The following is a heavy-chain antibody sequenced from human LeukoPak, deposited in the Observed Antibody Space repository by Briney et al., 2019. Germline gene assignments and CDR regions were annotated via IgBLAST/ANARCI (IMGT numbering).Heavy chain of an antibody. CDR3: AKQLRYFDWAPYYFDY. D-gene: IGHD3-9*01. J-gene: IGHJ4*02. CDR1: GFTFSSYG. Sequence: PGGSLRLSCAASGFTFSSYGMHWVRQAPGKGLDWVAFIHHDGSNKYYADSVRGRFTISRDNSKNTLYLQMNSLRAEDTAVYYCAKQLRYFDWAPYYFDYWGQGTLVTVSS. V-gene: IGHV3-30*02. CDR2: IHHDGSNK.